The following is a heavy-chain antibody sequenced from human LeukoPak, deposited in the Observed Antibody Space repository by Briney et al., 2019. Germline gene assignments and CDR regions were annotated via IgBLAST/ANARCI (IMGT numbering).Heavy chain of an antibody. CDR3: AKDGLSADDYGDYNVYYYYYMDV. CDR1: GFTFNNYG. Sequence: GRSLRLSCAAAGFTFNNYGMSWVRQAPGKGLEWVSAISGSGGSTYYADSVKGRFTISRGNSKNTLYLQITSLRAEDTAVYYCAKDGLSADDYGDYNVYYYYYMDVWGKGTTVTISS. J-gene: IGHJ6*03. D-gene: IGHD4-17*01. CDR2: ISGSGGST. V-gene: IGHV3-23*01.